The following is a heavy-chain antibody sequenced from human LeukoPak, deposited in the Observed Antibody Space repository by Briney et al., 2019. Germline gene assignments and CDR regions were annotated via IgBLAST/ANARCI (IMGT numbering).Heavy chain of an antibody. V-gene: IGHV1-69*13. CDR3: ARDSVGTTGSNWFDP. CDR1: GGTFSSYA. CDR2: IIPIFGTA. J-gene: IGHJ5*02. Sequence: ASVKVSCKASGGTFSSYAISWVRQAPGQGLEWMGGIIPIFGTANYAQKFQGRVTITADESTSTAYMELSSLRSEDTAVYYCARDSVGTTGSNWFDPWGQGTLVTVSS. D-gene: IGHD1-1*01.